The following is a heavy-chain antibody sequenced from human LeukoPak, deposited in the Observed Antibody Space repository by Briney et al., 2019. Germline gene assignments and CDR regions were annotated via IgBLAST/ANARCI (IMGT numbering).Heavy chain of an antibody. V-gene: IGHV3-48*02. CDR2: ISSSSNTI. D-gene: IGHD3-10*01. CDR1: GFTFSSYS. CDR3: ARDINY. J-gene: IGHJ4*02. Sequence: PGGSLRLSCAASGFTFSSYSMNWVRQAPGKGLEWVSSISSSSNTIQYADSVKGRFTISRDNAKNSLHLQMNSLRDEDTAVYYCARDINYWGQGTLVTVSS.